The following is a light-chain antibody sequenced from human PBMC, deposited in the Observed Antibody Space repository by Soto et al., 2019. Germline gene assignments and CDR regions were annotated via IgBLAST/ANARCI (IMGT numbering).Light chain of an antibody. V-gene: IGLV2-14*01. Sequence: QSVLTQPASVSGSPGQSITISCTGTSSDVGGYNYVSWYQQHPGKAPKLMIFDVSNRPSGVSNPFSGSKSGNTASLTISGLLAEDEADYYCSSYTSSSTVVFGGGTQLTVL. CDR3: SSYTSSSTVV. CDR1: SSDVGGYNY. CDR2: DVS. J-gene: IGLJ2*01.